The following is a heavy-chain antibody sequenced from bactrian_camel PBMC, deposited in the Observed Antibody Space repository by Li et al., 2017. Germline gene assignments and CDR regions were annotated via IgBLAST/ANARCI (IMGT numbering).Heavy chain of an antibody. V-gene: IGHV3S6*01. Sequence: QVQLVESGGDTVQPGGSLRLSCAASGLPFSLHYMSWVRQAPGKGLEWVSSIGFDGSGIYYADSVKGRFTISRDDAKNTLYLQLNNLLTEDTAMYYCTNTDGWYFPRDYWGQGTQVTVS. CDR1: GLPFSLHY. CDR3: TNTDGWYFPRDY. J-gene: IGHJ4*01. D-gene: IGHD2*01. CDR2: IGFDGSGI.